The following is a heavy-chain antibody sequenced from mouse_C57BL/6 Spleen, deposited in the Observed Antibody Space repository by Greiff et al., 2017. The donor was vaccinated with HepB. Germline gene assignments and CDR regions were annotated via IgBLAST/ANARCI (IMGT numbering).Heavy chain of an antibody. Sequence: LVESGAELVRPGASVTLSCKASGYTFTDYEMHWVKQTPVHGLEWIGAIDPETGGTAYNQKFKGKAILTADKSSSTAYMELRSLTSEDSAVYYCTSHYYGREVAYWGQGTLVTVSA. CDR3: TSHYYGREVAY. J-gene: IGHJ3*01. CDR2: IDPETGGT. CDR1: GYTFTDYE. V-gene: IGHV1-15*01. D-gene: IGHD1-1*01.